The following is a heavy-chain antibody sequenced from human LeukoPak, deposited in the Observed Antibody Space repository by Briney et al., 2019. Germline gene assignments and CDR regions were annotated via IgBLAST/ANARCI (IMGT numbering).Heavy chain of an antibody. V-gene: IGHV1-8*01. CDR3: AREGSGGSCYYY. D-gene: IGHD2-15*01. CDR2: MNPNSGNT. J-gene: IGHJ4*02. Sequence: ASVKVSCKASGYTFSSYDINWVRQATGQGLEWMGWMNPNSGNTGYAQKFQGRVTMTRDTSISTAYVELSRLRSDDTAVYYCAREGSGGSCYYYWGQGTLVTVSS. CDR1: GYTFSSYD.